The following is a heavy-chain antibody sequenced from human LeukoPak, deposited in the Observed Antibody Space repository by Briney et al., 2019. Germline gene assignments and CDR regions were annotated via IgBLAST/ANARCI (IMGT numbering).Heavy chain of an antibody. J-gene: IGHJ5*02. CDR1: GYTFTGYY. CDR3: ARDYGDYLNWFDP. CDR2: INPNSGGT. Sequence: ASVKVSCKASGYTFTGYYMHWVRQAPGQGLEWMGWINPNSGGTNYAQKFQGRVTMTRDTSISTAYMELSRLRSDDTAVYYCARDYGDYLNWFDPWGQGTLVTVSS. V-gene: IGHV1-2*02. D-gene: IGHD4-17*01.